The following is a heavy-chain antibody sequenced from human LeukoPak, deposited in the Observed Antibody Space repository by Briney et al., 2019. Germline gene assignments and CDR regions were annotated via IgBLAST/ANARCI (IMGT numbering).Heavy chain of an antibody. V-gene: IGHV3-33*06. D-gene: IGHD2-21*02. CDR1: GFTFSSYG. J-gene: IGHJ5*02. CDR2: IWYDGSNK. CDR3: AKDFEAYCGGDCYSKPNWFDP. Sequence: GGSLRLSCAAFGFTFSSYGMHWVRQAPGKGLEWVAVIWYDGSNKYYADSVKGRFTISRDNSKNTLYLQMNSLRAEDTAVYYCAKDFEAYCGGDCYSKPNWFDPWGQGTLVTVSS.